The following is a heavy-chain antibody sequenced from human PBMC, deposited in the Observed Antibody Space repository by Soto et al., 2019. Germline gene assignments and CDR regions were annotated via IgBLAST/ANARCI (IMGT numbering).Heavy chain of an antibody. V-gene: IGHV3-23*01. CDR1: GFTFSSYA. CDR3: AKSRKQGGDYYRYPHHYYMDV. D-gene: IGHD2-21*01. Sequence: GGSLRLSCAASGFTFSSYAMSWVRQAPGKGLEWVSAISGSGGSTYYADSVKGRFTISRDNSKNTLYLQMNSLRAEDTAVYYCAKSRKQGGDYYRYPHHYYMDVWGKGTTVTVS. CDR2: ISGSGGST. J-gene: IGHJ6*03.